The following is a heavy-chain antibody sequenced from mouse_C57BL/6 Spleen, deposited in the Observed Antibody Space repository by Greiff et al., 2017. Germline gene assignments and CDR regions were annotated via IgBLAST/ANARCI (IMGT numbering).Heavy chain of an antibody. J-gene: IGHJ2*01. Sequence: VQLQESGAELARPGASVKMSCKASGYTFTSYTMHWVKQRPGQGLEWIGYINPSSGYTKYNQKFKDKATLTADKSSSTAYMQLSSLTSEVSAVYCCARGYYFDYWGQGTTLTVSS. CDR1: GYTFTSYT. CDR3: ARGYYFDY. V-gene: IGHV1-4*01. CDR2: INPSSGYT.